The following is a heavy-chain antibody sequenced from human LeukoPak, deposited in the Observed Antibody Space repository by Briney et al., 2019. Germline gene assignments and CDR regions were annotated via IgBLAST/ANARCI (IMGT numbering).Heavy chain of an antibody. CDR1: GGSVSSSSYY. CDR3: ARLLARGDFDS. J-gene: IGHJ4*02. CDR2: IYYNGNT. Sequence: SETLSLTCTVSGGSVSSSSYYGGWIRQPPGEGLEWIATIYYNGNTYYSPSLKNRVTISLDTSKNQFSLRVSSVTAADTAVYYCARLLARGDFDSWGQGTLVTVSA. D-gene: IGHD2-8*02. V-gene: IGHV4-39*01.